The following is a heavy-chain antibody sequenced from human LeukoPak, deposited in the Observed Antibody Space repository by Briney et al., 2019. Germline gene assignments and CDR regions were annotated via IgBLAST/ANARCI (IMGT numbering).Heavy chain of an antibody. Sequence: SETLSLTCTVSGGSISSSSYYWSWIRQPPGKGLEWIGEINHSGSTNYNPSLKSRVTISVDTSKNQFSLKLSSVTAADTAVYYCARDHTYYYGSGSSPEAFDIWGQGTMVTVSS. CDR3: ARDHTYYYGSGSSPEAFDI. J-gene: IGHJ3*02. CDR1: GGSISSSSYY. V-gene: IGHV4-39*07. CDR2: INHSGST. D-gene: IGHD3-10*01.